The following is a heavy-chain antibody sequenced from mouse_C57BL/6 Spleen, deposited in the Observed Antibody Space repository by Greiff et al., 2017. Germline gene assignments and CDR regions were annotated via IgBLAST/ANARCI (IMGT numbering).Heavy chain of an antibody. CDR3: ARERGYYYGSSIYYAMDY. Sequence: EVMLVESEGGLVQPGSSMKLSCTASGFTFSDYYMAWVRQVPEKGLEWVANINYDGSSTYYLDSLKSRFIISRDNAKNILYLQMSSLKSEDTATYYCARERGYYYGSSIYYAMDYWGQGTSVTVSS. CDR1: GFTFSDYY. V-gene: IGHV5-16*01. D-gene: IGHD1-1*01. J-gene: IGHJ4*01. CDR2: INYDGSST.